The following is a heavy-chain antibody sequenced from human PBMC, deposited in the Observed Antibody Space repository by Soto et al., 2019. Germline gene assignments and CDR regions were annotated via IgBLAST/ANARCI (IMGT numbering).Heavy chain of an antibody. V-gene: IGHV1-69*04. J-gene: IGHJ4*02. CDR1: GGTFSSYA. Sequence: SVKVSCKASGGTFSSYAISWVRQAPGQGLEWMGRIIPILNSVNYAQKFQGRVTITADKTTSTAYMELGSLRSEDTAFYYCATSYGSGYRAFDYWGQGALVTVSS. D-gene: IGHD3-10*01. CDR3: ATSYGSGYRAFDY. CDR2: IIPILNSV.